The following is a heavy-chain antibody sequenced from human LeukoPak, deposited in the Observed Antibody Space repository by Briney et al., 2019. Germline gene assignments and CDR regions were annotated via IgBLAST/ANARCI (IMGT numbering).Heavy chain of an antibody. CDR2: IDPSDSYT. CDR1: GYNFTSYW. J-gene: IGHJ4*02. V-gene: IGHV5-10-1*01. Sequence: GESLKISCKSSGYNFTSYWISWVRQMPGKDLEWMGRIDPSDSYTNYSPSFQGHVTISTDKSVSTAFLQWSSLKASDTAMYYCARLRDGPIDYWGQGTLVTVSS. CDR3: ARLRDGPIDY.